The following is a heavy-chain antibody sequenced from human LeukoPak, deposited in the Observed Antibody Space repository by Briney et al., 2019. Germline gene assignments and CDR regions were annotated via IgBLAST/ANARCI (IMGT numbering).Heavy chain of an antibody. V-gene: IGHV4-34*01. D-gene: IGHD3-22*01. CDR2: INHSGST. CDR1: GGSFSGYY. J-gene: IGHJ4*02. Sequence: SETLSLTCAVYGGSFSGYYWSWIRQPPRKGLEWIGEINHSGSTNYNPSLKSRVTISVDTSKNQFSLKLSSVTAADTAVYYCARHLSRYDSSGGKNYYFDYWGQGTLVTVS. CDR3: ARHLSRYDSSGGKNYYFDY.